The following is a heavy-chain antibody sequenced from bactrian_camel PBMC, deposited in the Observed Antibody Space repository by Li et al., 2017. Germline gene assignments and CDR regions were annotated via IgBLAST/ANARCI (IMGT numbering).Heavy chain of an antibody. CDR1: GYTYNPRSNNC. Sequence: HVQLVESGGGSVQAGGSLRLSCAASGYTYNPRSNNCVGWFRQVPGKEREGIAHIDNAGNTYYADSVKGRFTISQDNAKTTLYLQMNNLKPEDTAMYYCAADPVVCTWCNGAQCPERFCCWGQGTQVTVS. J-gene: IGHJ4*01. CDR3: AADPVVCTWCNGAQCPERFCC. CDR2: IDNAGNT. V-gene: IGHV3S53*01. D-gene: IGHD1*01.